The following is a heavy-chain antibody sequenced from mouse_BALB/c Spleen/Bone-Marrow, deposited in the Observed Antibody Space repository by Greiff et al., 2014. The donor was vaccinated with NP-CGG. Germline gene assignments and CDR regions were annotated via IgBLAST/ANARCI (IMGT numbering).Heavy chain of an antibody. CDR2: IYPGDGDT. V-gene: IGHV1-80*01. Sequence: QVQLKQSGAELGGAGSSVKISCQASGYAFSSYWVNWVKQRAGQGLEWIGQIYPGDGDTNYNGKFKGKATLTADKSSSTAYMQLSSLTSEDSAVYFCARVRNWADYWGQGTTLTVSS. D-gene: IGHD4-1*01. CDR3: ARVRNWADY. CDR1: GYAFSSYW. J-gene: IGHJ2*01.